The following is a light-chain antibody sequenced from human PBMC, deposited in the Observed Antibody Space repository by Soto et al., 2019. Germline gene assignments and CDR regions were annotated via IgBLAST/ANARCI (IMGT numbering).Light chain of an antibody. CDR3: QQNYSTPYS. V-gene: IGKV1-39*01. Sequence: DIQMTQSPSSLSASVGDRVTITCRASQNIRNYLNWYQQKPGKAPKLLIYTAYSLQSGVPSRFSGSGSGTDFTLTISSLQPADFATYFCQQNYSTPYSFGQGTKLEIK. J-gene: IGKJ2*03. CDR2: TAY. CDR1: QNIRNY.